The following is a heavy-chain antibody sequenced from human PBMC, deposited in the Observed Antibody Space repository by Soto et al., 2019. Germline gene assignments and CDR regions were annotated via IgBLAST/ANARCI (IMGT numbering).Heavy chain of an antibody. CDR3: ARGQGARSYYMYLDL. Sequence: EVQMVESGGGLAQSGGSLRLSCVAHGFSLSDYYVDWVRQAPGKGLEWIGRTRDKTNSYTTKYAASVEGRITVSRDGSGNSVYLQINSLKSDDTAVYHCARGQGARSYYMYLDLWGQGTLVTVSS. J-gene: IGHJ4*02. V-gene: IGHV3-72*01. CDR2: TRDKTNSYTT. CDR1: GFSLSDYY. D-gene: IGHD1-26*01.